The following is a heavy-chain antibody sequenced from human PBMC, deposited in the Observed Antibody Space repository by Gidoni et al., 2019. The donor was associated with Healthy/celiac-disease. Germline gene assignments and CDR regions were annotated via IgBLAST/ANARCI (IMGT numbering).Heavy chain of an antibody. Sequence: PSETLSLTCAVYGGSFSGYYWSWLRQPPGKGLEWIGEINHSGSTNYNPSLKSRVTISVDTSKNQFSLKLSSVTAADTAVYYCARGKRIYITMVRGVRSDRFDPWGQGTLVTVSS. D-gene: IGHD3-10*01. V-gene: IGHV4-34*01. J-gene: IGHJ5*02. CDR3: ARGKRIYITMVRGVRSDRFDP. CDR1: GGSFSGYY. CDR2: INHSGST.